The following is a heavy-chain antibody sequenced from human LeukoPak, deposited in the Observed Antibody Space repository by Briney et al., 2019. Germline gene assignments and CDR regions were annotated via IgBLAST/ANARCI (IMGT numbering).Heavy chain of an antibody. V-gene: IGHV4-59*01. CDR3: ARGGSGWPYYFDY. CDR1: GGSISSYY. CDR2: IYCSGST. Sequence: PSETLSLTCTVSGGSISSYYWSWIRQPPGKGLEWIGYIYCSGSTNYNPSLKSRVTISVDTSKNQFSLKLSSVTAADTAVYYCARGGSGWPYYFDYWGQGTLVTVSS. D-gene: IGHD6-19*01. J-gene: IGHJ4*02.